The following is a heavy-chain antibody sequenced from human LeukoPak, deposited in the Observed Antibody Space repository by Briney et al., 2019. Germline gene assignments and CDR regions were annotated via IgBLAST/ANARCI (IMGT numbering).Heavy chain of an antibody. D-gene: IGHD2-15*01. Sequence: GGSLRLSCAASGFTFSSSGMHWVRQAPGKGLEWVAVISYDGSNKYYADSLKGRFTISRDNSKNTLYLQMNSLRAEDTAVYYCAKDGGSCYGMDVWGQGTTVTVSS. V-gene: IGHV3-30*18. CDR1: GFTFSSSG. CDR3: AKDGGSCYGMDV. J-gene: IGHJ6*02. CDR2: ISYDGSNK.